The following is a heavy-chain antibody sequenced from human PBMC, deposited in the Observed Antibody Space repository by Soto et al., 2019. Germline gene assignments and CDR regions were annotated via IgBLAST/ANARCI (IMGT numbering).Heavy chain of an antibody. J-gene: IGHJ4*02. CDR2: ISAYNGNT. D-gene: IGHD6-6*01. CDR3: ARDLTGYHIAARRVGY. V-gene: IGHV1-18*01. CDR1: GYTFTSYG. Sequence: ASVKVSCKASGYTFTSYGISWVRQAPGQGLEWMGWISAYNGNTNYAQKLQGRVTMTTDTSTSTAYMELRSLRSDDTAVYYCARDLTGYHIAARRVGYWGQGTLVTAPQ.